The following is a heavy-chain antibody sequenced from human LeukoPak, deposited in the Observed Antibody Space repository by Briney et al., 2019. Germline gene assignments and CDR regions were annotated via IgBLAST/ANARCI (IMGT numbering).Heavy chain of an antibody. CDR1: GYTFTSYG. CDR2: FSAYNGNT. D-gene: IGHD2-2*02. Sequence: GASVKVSCKASGYTFTSYGISWVRQAPGQGLEWMGWFSAYNGNTNYAQKLQGRVTMTTDTSTSTAYMELRSLRSDDTAVYYCARDVVVVPAAICLDYWGQGTLVTVSS. J-gene: IGHJ4*02. V-gene: IGHV1-18*01. CDR3: ARDVVVVPAAICLDY.